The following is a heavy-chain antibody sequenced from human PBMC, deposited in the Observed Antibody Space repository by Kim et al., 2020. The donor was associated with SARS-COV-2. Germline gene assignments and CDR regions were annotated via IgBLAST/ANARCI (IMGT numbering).Heavy chain of an antibody. CDR1: GFTFSSYG. D-gene: IGHD3-22*01. J-gene: IGHJ4*02. CDR2: IWYDGSNK. CDR3: ARDHPITGNYYDSSGTFDY. V-gene: IGHV3-33*01. Sequence: GGSLRLSCTASGFTFSSYGMHWVRQAPGKGLEWVSVIWYDGSNKYYADSVKGRFTISRDNSKNTLYLQMNSLRAEDTAVYYCARDHPITGNYYDSSGTFDYWGQGTLVTVSS.